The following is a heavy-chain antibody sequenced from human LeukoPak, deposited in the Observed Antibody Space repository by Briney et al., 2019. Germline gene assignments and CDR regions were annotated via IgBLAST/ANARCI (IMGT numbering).Heavy chain of an antibody. D-gene: IGHD3-3*01. CDR1: GGSISSSNR. CDR2: IYHSGST. J-gene: IGHJ4*02. CDR3: ARAVRFLEWLSTYYFDY. Sequence: PSETLSLTCAVSGGSISSSNRWSWVRQPPGKGLEWIGEIYHSGSTNYNPSLKSRVTISVDKSKNQFSLKLSSVTAADTAVYYCARAVRFLEWLSTYYFDYWGQGTLDTVSS. V-gene: IGHV4-4*02.